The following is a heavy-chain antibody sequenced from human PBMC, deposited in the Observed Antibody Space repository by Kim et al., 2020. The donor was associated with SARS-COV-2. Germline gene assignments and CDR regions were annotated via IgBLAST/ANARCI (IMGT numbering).Heavy chain of an antibody. J-gene: IGHJ4*02. V-gene: IGHV3-33*05. D-gene: IGHD5-12*01. CDR2: ISYDGSNK. CDR1: GFTFSSYR. CDR3: ARDRRWLQSFDY. Sequence: GGSLRLSCAASGFTFSSYRMHWVRQAPGKGLEWVAVISYDGSNKYYADYVKGRFTISRDNSKNTLYLQMNSLRAEDTAVYYCARDRRWLQSFDYWGQGTLVTVSS.